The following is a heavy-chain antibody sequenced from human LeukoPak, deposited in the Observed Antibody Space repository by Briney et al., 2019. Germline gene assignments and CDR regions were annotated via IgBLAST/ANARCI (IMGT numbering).Heavy chain of an antibody. CDR3: ARGSGVQVWSSLDY. D-gene: IGHD5-18*01. CDR2: INSDGSST. V-gene: IGHV3-74*01. Sequence: PGGSLRLSCAASGFTFSSYWMHWVRQAPGKGLVWVSRINSDGSSTRYADFVKGRFTISRDNAKNSLHLQMNSLRAEDTAVYYCARGSGVQVWSSLDYWGQGTLVTVSS. J-gene: IGHJ4*02. CDR1: GFTFSSYW.